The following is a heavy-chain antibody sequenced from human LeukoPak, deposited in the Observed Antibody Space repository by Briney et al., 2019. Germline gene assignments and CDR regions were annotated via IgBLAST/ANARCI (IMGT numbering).Heavy chain of an antibody. CDR1: GGTFSSYA. J-gene: IGHJ4*02. Sequence: PSVKVSCKASGGTFSSYAISWVRQAPGQGLEWMGGIIPIFGTANYAQKFQGRVTITADKSTSTAYMELSSLRSEDTAVYYCARDNCGGDCYPDYWGQGTLVTVSS. V-gene: IGHV1-69*06. CDR2: IIPIFGTA. CDR3: ARDNCGGDCYPDY. D-gene: IGHD2-21*02.